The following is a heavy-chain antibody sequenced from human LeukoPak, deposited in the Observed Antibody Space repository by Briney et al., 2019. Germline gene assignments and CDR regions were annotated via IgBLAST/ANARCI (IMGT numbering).Heavy chain of an antibody. J-gene: IGHJ4*02. CDR1: GFTFSSYS. Sequence: GGSLRLSCAASGFTFSSYSMNWVRQAPGKGLEWVANIQQDGIKKYYVDSVEGRFTISRENAKNSLFLQMSSLRADDTALYYCTRGLSGVASDYWGQGTLVTVSS. D-gene: IGHD3-10*01. V-gene: IGHV3-7*01. CDR2: IQQDGIKK. CDR3: TRGLSGVASDY.